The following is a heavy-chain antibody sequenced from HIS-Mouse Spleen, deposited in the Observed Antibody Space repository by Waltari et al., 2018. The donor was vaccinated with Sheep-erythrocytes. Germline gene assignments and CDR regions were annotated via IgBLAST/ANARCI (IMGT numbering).Heavy chain of an antibody. Sequence: QVQLQESGPGLVKPSQTLSLTCTVSGDSISSGCYYWSWNRQHPGKGLEWIGYIYYSGSTYYNPSLKSRVTRSVDTSKNQCSLKLSPVTAADTAVYYCARDPLTGADYWGQGTLVTVSS. CDR3: ARDPLTGADY. D-gene: IGHD7-27*01. J-gene: IGHJ4*02. V-gene: IGHV4-31*03. CDR1: GDSISSGCYY. CDR2: IYYSGST.